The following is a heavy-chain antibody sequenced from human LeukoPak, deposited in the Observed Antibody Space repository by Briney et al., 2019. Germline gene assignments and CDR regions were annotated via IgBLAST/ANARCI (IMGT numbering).Heavy chain of an antibody. V-gene: IGHV4-59*08. CDR1: GGSISSYY. J-gene: IGHJ4*02. D-gene: IGHD5-12*01. CDR3: ARQGYSAYEILDY. Sequence: SETLTLTCTVSGGSISSYYWSWIRQPPGKGLEWIGYIYYSGSTNYNPSLKSRVTISVDTSKNQFSLKLSSVTAAATAVYYCARQGYSAYEILDYWGQGTLVTVSS. CDR2: IYYSGST.